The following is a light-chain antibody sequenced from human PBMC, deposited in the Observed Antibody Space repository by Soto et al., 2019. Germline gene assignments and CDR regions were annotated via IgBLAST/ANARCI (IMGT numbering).Light chain of an antibody. CDR2: GAS. CDR3: QQYDTSPRT. J-gene: IGKJ1*01. CDR1: QSVSSNY. Sequence: EVMLTQSPGTLSLSPGERATLSCRASQSVSSNYLAWYQQKSGQAPRLLIYGASNRATGIPDRFSGSGSGTDFTLTIRILETEYFAVYYCQQYDTSPRTFGQGTKVEFK. V-gene: IGKV3-20*01.